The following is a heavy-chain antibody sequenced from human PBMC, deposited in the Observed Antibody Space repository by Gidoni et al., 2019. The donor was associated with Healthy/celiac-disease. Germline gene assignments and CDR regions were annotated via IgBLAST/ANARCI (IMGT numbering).Heavy chain of an antibody. V-gene: IGHV4-39*07. Sequence: QLQLQESGPGLVKPSETLSLTCTVSGGSISSSSYYWGWIRQPPGKGLEWIGSIYYSGSTYYNPSLKSRVTISVDTSKNQFSLKLSSVTAADTAVYYCAREGEGGYCSSTSCYIEYYYYGMDVWGQGTTVTVSS. CDR1: GGSISSSSYY. D-gene: IGHD2-2*02. CDR3: AREGEGGYCSSTSCYIEYYYYGMDV. J-gene: IGHJ6*02. CDR2: IYYSGST.